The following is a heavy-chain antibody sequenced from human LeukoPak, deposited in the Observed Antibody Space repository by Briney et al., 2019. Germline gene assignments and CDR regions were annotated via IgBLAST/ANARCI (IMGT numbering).Heavy chain of an antibody. Sequence: PSETLTLTCTVSGGSISSSIYYWGWIRQPPGKGLELIRHVYYTGSAYFNPSLKSRVTMSVDTSKNQFSLNLSSVTAADTAVYYCARLRGGGWEYFDYWGQGTLVPVSS. V-gene: IGHV4-39*01. CDR1: GGSISSSIYY. D-gene: IGHD3-16*01. CDR3: ARLRGGGWEYFDY. CDR2: VYYTGSA. J-gene: IGHJ4*02.